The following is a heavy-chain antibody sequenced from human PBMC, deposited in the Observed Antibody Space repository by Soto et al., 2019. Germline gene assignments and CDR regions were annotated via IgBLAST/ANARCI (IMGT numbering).Heavy chain of an antibody. CDR1: GFTFDDYA. Sequence: GGSLRLSCAASGFTFDDYAMHWVRQAPGKGLEWVSGISWNSGYRGYADAVKGRFTISRDNAKKSLYLQMNSLRAEDTALYYCAKVGYGSGSYNTAFFDSWGQGTLVTVSS. D-gene: IGHD3-10*01. CDR3: AKVGYGSGSYNTAFFDS. V-gene: IGHV3-9*01. J-gene: IGHJ4*02. CDR2: ISWNSGYR.